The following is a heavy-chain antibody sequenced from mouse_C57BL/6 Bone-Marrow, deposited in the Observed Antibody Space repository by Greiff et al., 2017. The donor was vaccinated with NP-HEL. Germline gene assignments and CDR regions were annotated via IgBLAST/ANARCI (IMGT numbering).Heavy chain of an antibody. CDR3: TRGYGSSPWFAY. D-gene: IGHD1-1*01. CDR1: GFTFSSYA. J-gene: IGHJ3*01. Sequence: EVQLVESGEGLVKPGGSLKLSCAASGFTFSSYAMSWVRQTPEKRLEWVAYISSGGDYIYYADTVKGRFTISRDNARNTLYLQMSSLKSEDTAMYYCTRGYGSSPWFAYWGQGTLVTVSA. V-gene: IGHV5-9-1*02. CDR2: ISSGGDYI.